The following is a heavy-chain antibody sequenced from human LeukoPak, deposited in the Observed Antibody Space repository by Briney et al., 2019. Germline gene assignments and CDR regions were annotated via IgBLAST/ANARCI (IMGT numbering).Heavy chain of an antibody. CDR1: GFTFSSYA. CDR3: AKHDYYYGMDV. V-gene: IGHV3-23*01. J-gene: IGHJ6*02. CDR2: SSGSGGST. Sequence: GGSLRLSCGASGFTFSSYAMSWVRQAPGKGLEWVSASSGSGGSTYYADSVKGRFTISRDNSKNTLYLQMNSLRAEDKAVYYCAKHDYYYGMDVWGQGTTVTVSS.